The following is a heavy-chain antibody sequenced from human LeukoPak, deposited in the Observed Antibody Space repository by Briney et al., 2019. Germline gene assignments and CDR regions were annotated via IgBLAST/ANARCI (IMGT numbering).Heavy chain of an antibody. J-gene: IGHJ4*02. D-gene: IGHD3-10*01. CDR3: ARRTSGGGLFDY. CDR2: IYYSDNT. V-gene: IGHV4-39*01. CDR1: GGSIRSSSYY. Sequence: SETLSLTCTVSGGSIRSSSYYWGWIRQPPGKGLEWIGRIYYSDNTYYNPSLKSRVTISVDTSKNQFSLRLSSVTAADTAVYYCARRTSGGGLFDYWGQGTLVTVSS.